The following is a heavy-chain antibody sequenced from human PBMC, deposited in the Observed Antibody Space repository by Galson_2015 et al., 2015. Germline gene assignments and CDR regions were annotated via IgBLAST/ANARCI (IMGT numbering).Heavy chain of an antibody. CDR1: GGSISSSNW. Sequence: ETLSLTCAVSGGSISSSNWWSWVRQPPGKGLEWIGEIYHSGSTNYNPSLKSRVTISVDKSKNQFSLKLSSVTAADTAVYYCARLRSGGRVRGPLDYWGQGTLVTVSS. V-gene: IGHV4-4*02. D-gene: IGHD3-10*01. CDR3: ARLRSGGRVRGPLDY. CDR2: IYHSGST. J-gene: IGHJ4*02.